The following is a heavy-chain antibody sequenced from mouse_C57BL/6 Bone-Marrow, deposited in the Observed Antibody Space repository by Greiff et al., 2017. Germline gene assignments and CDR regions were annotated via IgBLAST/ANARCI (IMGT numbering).Heavy chain of an antibody. V-gene: IGHV6-3*01. Sequence: EVKLVESVGGLVQPGGSVKLSCVASGFTFSNYWLNWVRQSPEKGLAWVAQIRLKSDNYATHYAESVKGRFTISRDYSKSSVYLQMNNLRSEYTGIYYCTGQCFVDYWRQGATRTVS. J-gene: IGHJ2*01. CDR1: GFTFSNYW. CDR2: IRLKSDNYAT. D-gene: IGHD6-1*01. CDR3: TGQCFVDY.